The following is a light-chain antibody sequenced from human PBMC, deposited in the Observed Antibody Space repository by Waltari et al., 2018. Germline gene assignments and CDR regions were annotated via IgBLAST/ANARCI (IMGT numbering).Light chain of an antibody. J-gene: IGKJ1*01. CDR3: QQRSDLPPIT. V-gene: IGKV3-11*01. CDR1: QSISTY. Sequence: IVLTQSPATLSLSPGERATLSCRASQSISTYLAWYQQKPGQAPRLLISDASYRATGIPARFSGSGSGTDFTLTISSLEPEDFAVYYCQQRSDLPPITFGQGTKV. CDR2: DAS.